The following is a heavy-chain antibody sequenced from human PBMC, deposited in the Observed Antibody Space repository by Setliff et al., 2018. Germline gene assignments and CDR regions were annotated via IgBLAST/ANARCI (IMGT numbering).Heavy chain of an antibody. CDR3: ARGAPQRSSFDSRYMDV. D-gene: IGHD1-1*01. J-gene: IGHJ6*03. CDR1: GGPLSGFS. V-gene: IGHV4-34*01. CDR2: ITDTGRT. Sequence: SETLSLTCTVYGGPLSGFSWNWIRQSPGGGLEWIGEITDTGRTKYIPSLKSXXTISIHMSWNQFSLRLSSLTAADTAVYYCARGAPQRSSFDSRYMDVWDKGATVTVSS.